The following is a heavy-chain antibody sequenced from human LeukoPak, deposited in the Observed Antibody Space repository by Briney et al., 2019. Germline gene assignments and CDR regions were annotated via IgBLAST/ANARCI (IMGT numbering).Heavy chain of an antibody. Sequence: SSETLSLTCTVSGGSISGSSYYWGWIRQPPGKGLEWIGSIYYSGYTYYNPFLKSRVTISVDTSKNQFSLKLSSVTAADTAVYYCASNIRNYYDSSGHDAFDIWGQGTMVTVSS. CDR1: GGSISGSSYY. CDR3: ASNIRNYYDSSGHDAFDI. CDR2: IYYSGYT. D-gene: IGHD3-22*01. V-gene: IGHV4-39*07. J-gene: IGHJ3*02.